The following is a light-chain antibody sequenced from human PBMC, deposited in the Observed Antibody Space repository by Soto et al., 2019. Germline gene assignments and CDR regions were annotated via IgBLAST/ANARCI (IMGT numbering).Light chain of an antibody. J-gene: IGKJ1*01. V-gene: IGKV3-15*01. CDR1: QSVSSN. CDR2: GAS. CDR3: QQYNNWPQT. Sequence: EIVMTQSPAPLSVSPGERATLSCRASQSVSSNLAWYQQKPGQAPRLLIYGASTRATGIPARFSGSWSGTEFTLTISSLQSEDVAVYYCQQYNNWPQTFGQGTKVDIK.